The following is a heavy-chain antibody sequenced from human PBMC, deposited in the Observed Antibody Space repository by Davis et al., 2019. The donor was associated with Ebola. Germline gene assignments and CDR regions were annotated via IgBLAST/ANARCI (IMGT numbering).Heavy chain of an antibody. V-gene: IGHV4-59*01. J-gene: IGHJ5*02. CDR2: IFYSGSSSYSGST. CDR3: ARVNYDFWSGYYTGNWFDP. D-gene: IGHD3-3*01. Sequence: SETLSLTCTVSGGSISDYYWSWIRQSPGKGLEWIGNIFYSGSSSYSGSTNYHSSLKSRIFISVDTSKNQFSLKLSSVTAADTAVYYCARVNYDFWSGYYTGNWFDPWGQGTLVTVSS. CDR1: GGSISDYY.